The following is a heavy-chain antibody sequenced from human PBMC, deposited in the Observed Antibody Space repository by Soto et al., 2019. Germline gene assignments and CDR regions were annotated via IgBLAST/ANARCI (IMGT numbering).Heavy chain of an antibody. CDR3: ARGPSGDKVDY. J-gene: IGHJ4*02. CDR1: GDSISNGYYT. CDR2: IYNSVNT. Sequence: PSETLSLTCTVSGDSISNGYYTWXWIRQPPGKDLEWIGHIYNSVNTYSNPSLKSRVTISADTSKNQFSLKLSSVTAADTAVYYCARGPSGDKVDYWGQGTLVTVSS. D-gene: IGHD3-10*01. V-gene: IGHV4-30-4*01.